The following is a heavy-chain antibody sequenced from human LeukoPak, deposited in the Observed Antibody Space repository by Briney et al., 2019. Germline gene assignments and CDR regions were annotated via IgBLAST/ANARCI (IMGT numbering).Heavy chain of an antibody. CDR2: INPNSGGT. J-gene: IGHJ5*02. CDR3: ASVGYCSSTSCSPYNWFHP. D-gene: IGHD2-2*03. CDR1: GYTFTGYY. V-gene: IGHV1-2*02. Sequence: ASVKVSCKASGYTFTGYYMHWVRQAPGQGLEWMGWINPNSGGTNYAQKFQGRVTMTRDTSISTAYMELSRLRSDDTAVYYCASVGYCSSTSCSPYNWFHPWGQGTLVTVSS.